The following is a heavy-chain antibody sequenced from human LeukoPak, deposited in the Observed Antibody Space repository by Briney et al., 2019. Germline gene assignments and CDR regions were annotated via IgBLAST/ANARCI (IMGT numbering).Heavy chain of an antibody. V-gene: IGHV4-39*07. CDR3: ARGGYSSSWHYYYYMDV. J-gene: IGHJ6*03. D-gene: IGHD6-13*01. CDR1: GGSISSSSYY. Sequence: PSETLSLTCTVSGGSISSSSYYWGWIRQPPGKGLEWIGSIYYSGSTNYNPSLKSRVTISVDTSKNQFSLKLSSVTAADTAVYYCARGGYSSSWHYYYYMDVWGKGTTVTVSS. CDR2: IYYSGST.